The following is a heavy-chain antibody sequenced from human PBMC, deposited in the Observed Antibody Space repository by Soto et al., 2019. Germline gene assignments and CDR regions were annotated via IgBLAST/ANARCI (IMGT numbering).Heavy chain of an antibody. V-gene: IGHV1-18*01. CDR2: ISAYNGNT. D-gene: IGHD6-13*01. CDR1: GYTFTSYG. J-gene: IGHJ6*02. Sequence: QVQLVQSGAEVKKPGASVKVSCKASGYTFTSYGISWVRQAPGQGLEWMGWISAYNGNTNYAQKLQGRVTMTTDTSTSTAYMELRSLRSDDTAVYYCARDLPGGAAAGGGGPSYYYYGMDVWGQGTTVTVSS. CDR3: ARDLPGGAAAGGGGPSYYYYGMDV.